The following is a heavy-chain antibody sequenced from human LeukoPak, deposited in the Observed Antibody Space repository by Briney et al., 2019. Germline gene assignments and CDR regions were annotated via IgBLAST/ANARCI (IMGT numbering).Heavy chain of an antibody. CDR3: ARARDGHINNWFDP. Sequence: PSETLSLTCTVSGGSINSYYWSWIRQPPGKGLEWIGYIYYSGSTEYNPSLKSRVTISVDTSKNQFSLKMSSVTAADTAVYYYARARDGHINNWFDPWGQGTLVTVSS. D-gene: IGHD5-24*01. V-gene: IGHV4-59*01. CDR2: IYYSGST. J-gene: IGHJ5*02. CDR1: GGSINSYY.